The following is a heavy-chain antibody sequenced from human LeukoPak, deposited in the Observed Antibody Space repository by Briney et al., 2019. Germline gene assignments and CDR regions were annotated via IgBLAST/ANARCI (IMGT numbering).Heavy chain of an antibody. J-gene: IGHJ4*02. CDR3: ATDRGSGWYFDY. D-gene: IGHD6-19*01. CDR2: FDPEDGET. V-gene: IGHV1-24*01. Sequence: ASVKVSCKVSGYTLTELSMHWVRQAPGKGLEWMGGFDPEDGETIYAQKFQGRVTMTEDTSTDTAYMELSSLRSEDTAVYYCATDRGSGWYFDYWGQGTLVTVSS. CDR1: GYTLTELS.